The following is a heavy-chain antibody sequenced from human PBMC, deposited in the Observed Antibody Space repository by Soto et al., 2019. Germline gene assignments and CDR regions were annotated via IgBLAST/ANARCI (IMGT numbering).Heavy chain of an antibody. D-gene: IGHD3-3*01. CDR2: ISGSGGST. CDR3: AKDGDFWSGYYTHYFDY. V-gene: IGHV3-23*01. J-gene: IGHJ4*02. Sequence: PGGSQRLSCAAAGFNFISYAMSWVRKNTGKGLEWVSAISGSGGSTYYADSVKGRFTISRDNSKNTLYLQMNSLRAEDTAVYYCAKDGDFWSGYYTHYFDYWGQGTLVTVSS. CDR1: GFNFISYA.